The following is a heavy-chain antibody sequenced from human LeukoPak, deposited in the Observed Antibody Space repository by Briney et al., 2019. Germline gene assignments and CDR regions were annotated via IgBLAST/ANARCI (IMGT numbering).Heavy chain of an antibody. CDR3: TRAGGSGSYGPASAILDY. J-gene: IGHJ4*02. Sequence: PSETLSLTCTVSGGSISSGGYSWSWIRQHPGKGLEWIGYIYYSGSTYYNPSLKSRVTISVDTSKDQFSLKLSSVTAADTAVYYCTRAGGSGSYGPASAILDYWGQGTLATVSS. V-gene: IGHV4-31*03. CDR2: IYYSGST. CDR1: GGSISSGGYS. D-gene: IGHD3-10*01.